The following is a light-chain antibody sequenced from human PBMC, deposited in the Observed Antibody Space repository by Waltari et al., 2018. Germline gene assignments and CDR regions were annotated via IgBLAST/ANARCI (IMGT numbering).Light chain of an antibody. CDR3: SSQSSDTVVI. J-gene: IGLJ2*01. CDR1: SSDVGRADS. V-gene: IGLV2-14*03. CDR2: DVN. Sequence: QAALTQPASVSGSPGQSITISCTGSSSDVGRADSVSWYQDHPGQAPKVILYDVNTRPSGVSARFSGSKSGNTASLTISGLQAEDEANYYCSSQSSDTVVIFGGGTKLTVL.